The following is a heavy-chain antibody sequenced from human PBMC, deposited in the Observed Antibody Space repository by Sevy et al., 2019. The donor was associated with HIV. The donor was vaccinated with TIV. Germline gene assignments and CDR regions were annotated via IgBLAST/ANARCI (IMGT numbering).Heavy chain of an antibody. V-gene: IGHV3-30*04. Sequence: GGSLRLSCAASGFNFSPYAIHWVRQAPGKGLEWVAVISKDGNNKEYADSVKGQFTISRDNSKNTLYLQMNSLRAEDTAVYFCAKEGYYYDSHSADWFDPWGQGTLVTVSS. J-gene: IGHJ5*02. CDR3: AKEGYYYDSHSADWFDP. D-gene: IGHD3-22*01. CDR2: ISKDGNNK. CDR1: GFNFSPYA.